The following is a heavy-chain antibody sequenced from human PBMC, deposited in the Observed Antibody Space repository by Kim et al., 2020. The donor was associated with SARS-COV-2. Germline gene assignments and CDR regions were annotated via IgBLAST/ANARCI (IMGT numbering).Heavy chain of an antibody. CDR1: GGSFSGYY. Sequence: SETLSLTCAVYGGSFSGYYWSWIRQPPGKGLEWIGEINHSGSTNYNPSLKSRVTISVDTSKNQFSLKLSSVTAEDTAVYNWARGGYYYGSGSYYIPAPYYYHGMHVWGQGTTVTVSS. D-gene: IGHD3-10*01. CDR3: ARGGYYYGSGSYYIPAPYYYHGMHV. CDR2: INHSGST. V-gene: IGHV4-34*01. J-gene: IGHJ6*02.